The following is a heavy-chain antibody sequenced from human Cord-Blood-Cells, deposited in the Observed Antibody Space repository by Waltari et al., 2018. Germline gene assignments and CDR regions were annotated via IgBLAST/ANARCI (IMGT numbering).Heavy chain of an antibody. CDR1: GGSISSSNW. CDR3: ARDCFSGYSSSWYAFDI. CDR2: IYHSGST. D-gene: IGHD6-13*01. Sequence: QVQLQESGPGLVKPSGTLSLTCAVSGGSISSSNWWSWVRQPPGKGLEWIGEIYHSGSTNYHPSLRSRVTISVDKSKNQFSLKLSSVTAADTAVYYCARDCFSGYSSSWYAFDIWGQGTMVTVSS. V-gene: IGHV4-4*02. J-gene: IGHJ3*02.